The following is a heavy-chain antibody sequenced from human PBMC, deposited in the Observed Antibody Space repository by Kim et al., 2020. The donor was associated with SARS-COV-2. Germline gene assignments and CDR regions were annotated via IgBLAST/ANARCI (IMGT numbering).Heavy chain of an antibody. Sequence: YADSVKGRLTISRDNSQSRLYLQMNSLRGEDTALYYCAKDYGVVQNYYDYWGQGTLVTVSS. V-gene: IGHV3-23*01. J-gene: IGHJ4*02. D-gene: IGHD4-17*01. CDR3: AKDYGVVQNYYDY.